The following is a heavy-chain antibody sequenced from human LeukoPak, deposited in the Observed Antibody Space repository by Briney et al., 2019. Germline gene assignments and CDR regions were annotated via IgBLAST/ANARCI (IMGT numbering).Heavy chain of an antibody. CDR1: GFTFSSYG. CDR3: ARDTLMTTVPHNWFDP. Sequence: PGGSLRLSCAASGFTFSSYGMHWVRQAPGKGLEWVAVISYDGSNKYYADSVKGRFTISRDNSKNTLYLQMNSLRAEDTAVYYCARDTLMTTVPHNWFDPWGQGTLVTVSS. D-gene: IGHD4-17*01. J-gene: IGHJ5*02. CDR2: ISYDGSNK. V-gene: IGHV3-30*19.